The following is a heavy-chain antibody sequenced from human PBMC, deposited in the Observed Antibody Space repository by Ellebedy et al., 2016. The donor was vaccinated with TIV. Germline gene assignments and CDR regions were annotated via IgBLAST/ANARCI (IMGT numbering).Heavy chain of an antibody. CDR2: IYHTGST. CDR1: GYSISSGNY. CDR3: ATFRNLDGFDI. V-gene: IGHV4-38-2*02. J-gene: IGHJ3*02. Sequence: SETLSLTCTVSGYSISSGNYWGWIRQPPGRGLEWIGSIYHTGSTYYNPSLKRRVTISVGTTKNHLSLRLNSVTAADTALYYCATFRNLDGFDIWGHGTMVTVSS.